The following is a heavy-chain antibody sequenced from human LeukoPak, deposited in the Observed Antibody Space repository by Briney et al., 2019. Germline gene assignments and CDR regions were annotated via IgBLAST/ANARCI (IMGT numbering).Heavy chain of an antibody. D-gene: IGHD2-15*01. J-gene: IGHJ4*02. CDR3: ARVYCSGGSCLLGFDY. Sequence: GESLKISCKGSGYSFTSYWIGWVRQMPGKGLEWMGIIYPGDSDTRHSPSFQGQVTISANKSISTAYLQWSSLKASDTAMYYCARVYCSGGSCLLGFDYWGQGTLVTVSS. V-gene: IGHV5-51*01. CDR1: GYSFTSYW. CDR2: IYPGDSDT.